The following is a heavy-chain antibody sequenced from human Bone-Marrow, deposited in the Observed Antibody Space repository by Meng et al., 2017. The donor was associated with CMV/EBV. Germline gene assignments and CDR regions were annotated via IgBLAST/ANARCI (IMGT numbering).Heavy chain of an antibody. CDR2: IIPIFGTA. Sequence: SVKVSCKASGGTFSSYAISWVRQAPGQGLEWMGGIIPIFGTANYAQKFQGRVTITTDESTSTAYMELSSLRSEDTAVYYCARAKVGATPFDYWSQGTLVTVSS. J-gene: IGHJ4*02. V-gene: IGHV1-69*05. CDR1: GGTFSSYA. D-gene: IGHD1-26*01. CDR3: ARAKVGATPFDY.